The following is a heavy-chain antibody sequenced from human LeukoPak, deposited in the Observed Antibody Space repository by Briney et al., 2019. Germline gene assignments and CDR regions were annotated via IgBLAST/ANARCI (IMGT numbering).Heavy chain of an antibody. CDR1: GGTFSSYA. Sequence: ASVKVSCKASGGTFSSYAISWARQAPGQGLEWMGRIIPILGIANYAQKFQGRVTITADKSTSTAYMELSSLRSEDTAVYYCASLYYYDSSGYYWVDYWGQGTLVTVSS. CDR3: ASLYYYDSSGYYWVDY. V-gene: IGHV1-69*04. CDR2: IIPILGIA. J-gene: IGHJ4*02. D-gene: IGHD3-22*01.